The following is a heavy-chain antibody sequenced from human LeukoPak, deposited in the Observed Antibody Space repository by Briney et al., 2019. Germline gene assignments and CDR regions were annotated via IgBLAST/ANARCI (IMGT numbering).Heavy chain of an antibody. CDR2: IGTSGSDI. CDR1: GFTFSNYE. Sequence: GGSLTLSCAASGFTFSNYEMMWVRQAPGKGLEGASFIGTSGSDIQYAASVQGRFTISRDDSKMSLSLQMNSLSVEDTAVYYCVRDGRAGVRVKLRLFDCWGQGTLVTVSS. V-gene: IGHV3-48*03. J-gene: IGHJ4*02. D-gene: IGHD2-15*01. CDR3: VRDGRAGVRVKLRLFDC.